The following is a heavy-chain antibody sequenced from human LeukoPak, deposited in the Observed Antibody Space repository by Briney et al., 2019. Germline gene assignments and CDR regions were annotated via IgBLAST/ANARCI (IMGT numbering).Heavy chain of an antibody. J-gene: IGHJ6*02. CDR2: ITSRGSTI. CDR3: ARWLRGIADEDGVDV. CDR1: GFTFSSYG. D-gene: IGHD6-13*01. V-gene: IGHV3-48*04. Sequence: PGGSLRLSCAASGFTFSSYGLHWIRQAPGKGLEWVSYITSRGSTIYHADSVKGRFTISRDNAKNSLYLQMNSLRAEDTAVYYCARWLRGIADEDGVDVWGQGTTVTVSS.